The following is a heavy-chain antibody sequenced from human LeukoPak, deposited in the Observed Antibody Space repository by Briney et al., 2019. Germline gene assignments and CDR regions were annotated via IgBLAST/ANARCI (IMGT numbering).Heavy chain of an antibody. Sequence: GGSLRLSCAASGFTFNDYYMSWIRQAPGKGLEWVSYISSSGSTIYYADSVRGRFTISRGNAKNSLYLQMNSLRAEDTAVYYCAREISGERTYYFDYWGQGTLVTVSS. J-gene: IGHJ4*02. CDR2: ISSSGSTI. V-gene: IGHV3-11*01. CDR1: GFTFNDYY. CDR3: AREISGERTYYFDY. D-gene: IGHD1-26*01.